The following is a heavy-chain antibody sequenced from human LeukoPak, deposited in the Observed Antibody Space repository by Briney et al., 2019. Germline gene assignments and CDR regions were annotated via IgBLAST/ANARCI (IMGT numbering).Heavy chain of an antibody. J-gene: IGHJ4*02. Sequence: PSETLSLTCAVYGGSFSGYYWSWIRQPPGKGLEWIGEINHSGSTNYNPSLKSRVTLSVDTSKNQFSLNLSSVTAADTAVYYCARGYSSSWNYFDYWGQGTLVTVSS. CDR2: INHSGST. V-gene: IGHV4-34*01. CDR1: GGSFSGYY. CDR3: ARGYSSSWNYFDY. D-gene: IGHD6-13*01.